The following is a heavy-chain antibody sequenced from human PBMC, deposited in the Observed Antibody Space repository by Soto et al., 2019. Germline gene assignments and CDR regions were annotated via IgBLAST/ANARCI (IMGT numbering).Heavy chain of an antibody. V-gene: IGHV4-38-2*01. CDR1: GYSISSGYY. D-gene: IGHD3-3*01. CDR2: IYHSGST. Sequence: PWETLALTCAVSGYSISSGYYWGWIRQPPGKGLEWIGSIYHSGSTYYNPSLKSRVTISVETSKNKFYLKLSSVTAADTAVYYCASDNYLKGPTIFGVVTYDAFDIWGQGSMVP. J-gene: IGHJ3*02. CDR3: ASDNYLKGPTIFGVVTYDAFDI.